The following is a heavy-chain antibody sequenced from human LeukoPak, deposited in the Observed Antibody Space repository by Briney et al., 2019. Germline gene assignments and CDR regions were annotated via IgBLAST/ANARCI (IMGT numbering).Heavy chain of an antibody. J-gene: IGHJ5*02. CDR3: AKDRSFTSLNWFDP. V-gene: IGHV3-21*04. D-gene: IGHD2-2*01. Sequence: PGGSLRLSCAASGFTFSSYSMNWVRQAPGKGLEWVSSISSSSSYTYYADSVKGRFTISRDNAKNSLYLQMNSLRAEDTAVYYCAKDRSFTSLNWFDPWGQGTLVTVSS. CDR1: GFTFSSYS. CDR2: ISSSSSYT.